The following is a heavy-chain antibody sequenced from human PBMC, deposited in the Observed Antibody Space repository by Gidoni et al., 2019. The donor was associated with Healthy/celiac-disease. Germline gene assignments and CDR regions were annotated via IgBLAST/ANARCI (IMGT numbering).Heavy chain of an antibody. J-gene: IGHJ4*02. CDR2: ISSNGGST. CDR1: GFTFSSYA. D-gene: IGHD3-22*01. Sequence: EVQLVESGGGLVQPGGSLRLSCSASGFTFSSYAMHWVRQAPGKGLEYVSAISSNGGSTYYADSVKGRFTISRDNSKNTLYLQMSSLRAEDTAVYYCVKAEHYYDDTPFDYWGQGTLVTVSS. V-gene: IGHV3-64D*09. CDR3: VKAEHYYDDTPFDY.